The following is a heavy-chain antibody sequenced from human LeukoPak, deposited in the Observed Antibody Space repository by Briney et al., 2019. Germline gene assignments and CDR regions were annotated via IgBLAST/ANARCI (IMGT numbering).Heavy chain of an antibody. J-gene: IGHJ5*02. CDR1: GGTFSSYA. CDR2: IIPIFGTA. D-gene: IGHD1-26*01. V-gene: IGHV1-69*13. CDR3: ARDPGGWFDP. Sequence: VASVTVSCKASGGTFSSYAISWVRQAPGQGLEWMGGIIPIFGTANYAQKFQGRVTITADESTSTAYMELSSLRSEGTAVYYCARDPGGWFDPWGQGTLVTVSS.